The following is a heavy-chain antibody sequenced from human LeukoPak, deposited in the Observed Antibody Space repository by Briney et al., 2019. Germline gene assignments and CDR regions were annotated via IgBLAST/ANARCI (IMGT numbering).Heavy chain of an antibody. CDR1: GYTFTGYC. CDR3: ARAPDFWSGYYTGRAFDI. D-gene: IGHD3-3*01. CDR2: INPNSGGT. V-gene: IGHV1-2*02. Sequence: ASVKVSCKASGYTFTGYCMHWVRQAPGQGLEWMGWINPNSGGTNYAQKFQGRVTMTRDTSISTAYMELSRLRSDDTAVYYCARAPDFWSGYYTGRAFDIWGQGTMVTVSS. J-gene: IGHJ3*02.